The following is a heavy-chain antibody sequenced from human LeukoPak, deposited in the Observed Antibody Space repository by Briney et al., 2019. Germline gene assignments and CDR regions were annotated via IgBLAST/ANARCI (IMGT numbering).Heavy chain of an antibody. CDR2: ISYDGSNK. CDR1: GFTFSSYA. Sequence: PGRSLRLSCAASGFTFSSYAMHWVRQAPGKGLEWVAVISYDGSNKYYADSVKGRFTISRDNSKNTLYLQMNSLRAEDTAVYYCARDPGRGGYYFDYWGQGTLVTVSS. V-gene: IGHV3-30-3*01. D-gene: IGHD3-10*01. J-gene: IGHJ4*02. CDR3: ARDPGRGGYYFDY.